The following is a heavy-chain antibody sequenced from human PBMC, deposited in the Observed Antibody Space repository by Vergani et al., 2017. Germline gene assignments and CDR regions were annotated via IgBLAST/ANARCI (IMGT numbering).Heavy chain of an antibody. CDR1: GFSFSSHA. Sequence: QVQLAESGGGRVQPGRSLRLSCAASGFSFSSHAIHWVRQAPGKGLEWVAVISNDGSKKYYADSVKGRFTISRDNSKNTPDLQMNSLRTQETAVYYCAKAGSVTSGSLQYNFYMDVWGKGTTVTVS. V-gene: IGHV3-30*18. D-gene: IGHD3-10*01. J-gene: IGHJ6*03. CDR3: AKAGSVTSGSLQYNFYMDV. CDR2: ISNDGSKK.